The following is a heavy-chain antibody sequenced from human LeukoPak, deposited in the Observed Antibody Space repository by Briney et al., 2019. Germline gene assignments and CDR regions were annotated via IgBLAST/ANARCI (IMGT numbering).Heavy chain of an antibody. CDR2: IYYSGTT. D-gene: IGHD4-17*01. J-gene: IGHJ3*02. V-gene: IGHV4-39*01. CDR3: ARGSRGRPHHHYGAGGRGAFDI. Sequence: SETLSLTCTVSGASIRSSSYYWGWIRQPPGKGLEWIGSIYYSGTTYYNPSLKSRVTISVDMSKNQFSLKLSSVTAADTAVYYCARGSRGRPHHHYGAGGRGAFDIWGQGTMVTVSS. CDR1: GASIRSSSYY.